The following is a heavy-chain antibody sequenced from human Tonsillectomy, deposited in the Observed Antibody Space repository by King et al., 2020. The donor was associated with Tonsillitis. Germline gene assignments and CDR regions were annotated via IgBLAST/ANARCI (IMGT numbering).Heavy chain of an antibody. CDR1: GFTFSDVW. Sequence: VQLVESGGGLVKSGGSLRLSCAASGFTFSDVWVSWVRQAPGKGLEWVGRIKSKTDGGTTDYAAPVKGRFTISRDDSKNTLYLQMSSRKAEDTAVYYCTTPVYLSYYRVDVWGQGTTVTVSS. CDR3: TTPVYLSYYRVDV. CDR2: IKSKTDGGTT. D-gene: IGHD5/OR15-5a*01. J-gene: IGHJ6*02. V-gene: IGHV3-15*01.